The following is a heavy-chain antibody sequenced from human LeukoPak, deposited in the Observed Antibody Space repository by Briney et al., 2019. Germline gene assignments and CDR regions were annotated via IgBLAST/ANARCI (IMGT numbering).Heavy chain of an antibody. J-gene: IGHJ2*01. D-gene: IGHD6-19*01. V-gene: IGHV4-4*07. CDR3: GRVAQKLERMAVAGISEWGANWYFDL. Sequence: SQTLSLTCTVSGPSIRTYCSGSIRQPAGKGLEWLWRIYSSGSTTYNPSPTSRVSMSVDTSKSQFSLKLKYANAADTAVYYCGRVAQKLERMAVAGISEWGANWYFDLWGRGTLVTVSS. CDR1: GPSIRTYC. CDR2: IYSSGST.